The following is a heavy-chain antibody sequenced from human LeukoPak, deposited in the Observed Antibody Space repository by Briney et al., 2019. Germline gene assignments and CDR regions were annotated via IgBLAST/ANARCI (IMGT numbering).Heavy chain of an antibody. Sequence: GSLRLSCAASGFTFSDYYMSWIRQAPGKGLEWIGEINHSGSTNYNPSLKSRVTISVDTSKNQFSLKLSSVTAADTAVYYCARGAEYYYGSGSSHIDYWGQGTLVTVSS. J-gene: IGHJ4*02. D-gene: IGHD3-10*01. CDR3: ARGAEYYYGSGSSHIDY. V-gene: IGHV4-34*01. CDR2: INHSGST. CDR1: GFTFSDYY.